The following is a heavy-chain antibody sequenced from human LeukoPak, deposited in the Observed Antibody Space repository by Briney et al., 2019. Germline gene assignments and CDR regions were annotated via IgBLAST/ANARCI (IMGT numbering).Heavy chain of an antibody. D-gene: IGHD6-19*01. Sequence: ASVKVSCKSSGYSFTSYGISWVRQAPGQGLEWMGWISTYNGNTNYAQKFQGRVTLTTDTSTSTAYMELRSLRSDDTAVYYCARGGWYTSIDGPEFDYWGQGTLVTVSS. CDR2: ISTYNGNT. V-gene: IGHV1-18*01. CDR1: GYSFTSYG. CDR3: ARGGWYTSIDGPEFDY. J-gene: IGHJ4*02.